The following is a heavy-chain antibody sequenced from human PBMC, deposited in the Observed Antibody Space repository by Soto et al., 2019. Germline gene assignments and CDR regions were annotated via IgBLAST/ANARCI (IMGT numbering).Heavy chain of an antibody. D-gene: IGHD3-22*01. CDR2: IYSGGST. CDR3: VRSGWLSPFDY. V-gene: IGHV3-66*01. J-gene: IGHJ4*02. CDR1: GFTVSSNY. Sequence: EVQLVESGGGLVQPGGSLRLSCAASGFTVSSNYMSWVRQAPGKGLEWVSVIYSGGSTYYADSVKGRFTISRDNSKNTLYLQMNSLRAEDTAVYYCVRSGWLSPFDYWGQGPLVTVSS.